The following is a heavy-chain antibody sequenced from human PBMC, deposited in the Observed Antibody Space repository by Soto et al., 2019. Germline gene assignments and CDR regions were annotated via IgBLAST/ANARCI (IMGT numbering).Heavy chain of an antibody. CDR2: IYYSGST. J-gene: IGHJ6*02. Sequence: SETLSLTCTVSGGSISSYYWSWIRQPPGKGLEWIGYIYYSGSTNYNPSLKSRVTISVDTSKNQFSLKLSSVTAADTAVYYCVLGNLVDYYYGMDVWGQGTTVTVS. CDR3: VLGNLVDYYYGMDV. D-gene: IGHD3-9*01. CDR1: GGSISSYY. V-gene: IGHV4-59*01.